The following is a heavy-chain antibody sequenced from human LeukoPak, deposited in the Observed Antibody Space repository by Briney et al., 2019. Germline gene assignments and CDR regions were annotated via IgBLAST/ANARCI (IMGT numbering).Heavy chain of an antibody. Sequence: SETLSLTCIVSGGSISSSSYNWGWIRQPPGKGLEWIGSIYYSGSTYYNPSLKSRVTISVDTSKNQFPLKVSSVTAADTAVYYCARSPMVRGLINRYYFDYWGQGTLVTVSS. V-gene: IGHV4-39*01. D-gene: IGHD3-10*01. CDR3: ARSPMVRGLINRYYFDY. J-gene: IGHJ4*02. CDR1: GGSISSSSYN. CDR2: IYYSGST.